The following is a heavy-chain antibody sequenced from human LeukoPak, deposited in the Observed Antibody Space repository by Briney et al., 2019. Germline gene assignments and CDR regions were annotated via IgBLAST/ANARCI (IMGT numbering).Heavy chain of an antibody. CDR2: IFYSGST. CDR1: GGSISSYY. CDR3: ARDLDGYNPSFFY. J-gene: IGHJ4*02. D-gene: IGHD5-24*01. Sequence: SETLSLTCTVSGGSISSYYWSWIRQPPGKGLEWIGEIFYSGSTNYNPSLKSRVTISVDRSKNQFSLKLNSVTAADTAVYYCARDLDGYNPSFFYWGQGTLVTVSS. V-gene: IGHV4-59*12.